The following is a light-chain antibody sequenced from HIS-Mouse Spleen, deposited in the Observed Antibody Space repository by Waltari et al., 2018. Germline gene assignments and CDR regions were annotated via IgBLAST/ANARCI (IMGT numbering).Light chain of an antibody. CDR2: DVS. J-gene: IGLJ1*01. V-gene: IGLV2-11*01. CDR3: CSYAGSYRV. Sequence: QSALTQPRPVSGSPGQSVTISCTGTSSHVGGHNHVSWYQQHPGNAPKLMIYDVSKRPSGVPDRFSGSKSGNTDSLTISGLQAEDEADYYCCSYAGSYRVFGTGTKVTVL. CDR1: SSHVGGHNH.